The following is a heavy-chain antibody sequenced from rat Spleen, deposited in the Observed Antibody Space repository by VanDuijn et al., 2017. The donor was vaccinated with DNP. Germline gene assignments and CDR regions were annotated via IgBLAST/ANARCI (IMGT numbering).Heavy chain of an antibody. CDR2: IAPDGATT. CDR3: TTDAAY. Sequence: EVRVVESGGGLVQPGGSLKLSCAASGFTFGDYYMSWVRQAPAGGLEWVASIAPDGATTYYRDSVRGRFTVSRDNTKSSLYLRMDSLRSEDTATYYCTTDAAYWGPGTLVTVSS. J-gene: IGHJ3*01. V-gene: IGHV5-20*01. CDR1: GFTFGDYY.